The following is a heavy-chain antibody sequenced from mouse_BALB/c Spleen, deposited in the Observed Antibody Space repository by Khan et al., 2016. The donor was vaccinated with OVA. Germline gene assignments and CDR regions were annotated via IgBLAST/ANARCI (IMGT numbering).Heavy chain of an antibody. CDR2: IYPGNTDT. Sequence: EVQLQQSGTVLARPGASVKMSCKASGYTFTSYWMHWVKQRPGQGLEWIGDIYPGNTDTNYNQKFKGKAKLTVVTSTSPAYMELSSLTNEDSAVYYCTRRNWDVAWFAYWGQGTLVTVSA. D-gene: IGHD4-1*01. V-gene: IGHV1-5*01. J-gene: IGHJ3*01. CDR1: GYTFTSYW. CDR3: TRRNWDVAWFAY.